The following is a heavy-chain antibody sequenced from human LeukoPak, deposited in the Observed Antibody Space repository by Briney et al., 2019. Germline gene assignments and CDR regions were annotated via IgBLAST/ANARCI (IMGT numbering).Heavy chain of an antibody. Sequence: SETLSLTCTVSGGSISSYYWSWIRQPPGKGLEWIGYIYYSGSTYYNPSLKSRVTISVDTSKNQFSLKLSSVTAADTAVYYCAREGAYYYDSSGNNYWGQGTLVTVSS. CDR1: GGSISSYY. J-gene: IGHJ4*02. CDR3: AREGAYYYDSSGNNY. V-gene: IGHV4-59*12. D-gene: IGHD3-22*01. CDR2: IYYSGST.